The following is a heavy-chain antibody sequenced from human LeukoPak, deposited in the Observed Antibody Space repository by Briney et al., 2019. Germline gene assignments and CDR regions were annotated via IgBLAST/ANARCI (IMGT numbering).Heavy chain of an antibody. CDR3: ARGRVPMVTSAFDI. V-gene: IGHV4-34*01. J-gene: IGHJ3*02. D-gene: IGHD5-18*01. CDR2: INHSGST. CDR1: RGSFSGYY. Sequence: SETLSLTCAVYRGSFSGYYWSWIRQTPGKGLEWIGEINHSGSTNHNPSPKSRVTISVDKSKNQFSLKLSSVTAADTAVYYCARGRVPMVTSAFDIWGQGTMVTVSS.